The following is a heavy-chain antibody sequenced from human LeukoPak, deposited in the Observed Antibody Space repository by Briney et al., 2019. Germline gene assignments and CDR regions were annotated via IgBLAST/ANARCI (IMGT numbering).Heavy chain of an antibody. CDR3: ARGGYIYGSYDY. Sequence: SVKVSCKASGFTFTSSAMQWVRQARGQRLEWIGWIVVGSGDTNYAQKFQERVTITRDMSTSTAYMELSSLRSEDTAVYYCARGGYIYGSYDYWGQGTLVTVSS. V-gene: IGHV1-58*02. J-gene: IGHJ4*02. CDR1: GFTFTSSA. CDR2: IVVGSGDT. D-gene: IGHD5-18*01.